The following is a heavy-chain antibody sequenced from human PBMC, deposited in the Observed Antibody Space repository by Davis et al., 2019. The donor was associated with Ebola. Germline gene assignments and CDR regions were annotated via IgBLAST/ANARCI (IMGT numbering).Heavy chain of an antibody. CDR2: INPNSGGT. J-gene: IGHJ4*02. CDR1: GGTFSSYA. D-gene: IGHD2-2*01. Sequence: ASVKVSCKASGGTFSSYAISWVRQAPGQGLEWMGWINPNSGGTNYAQKFQGWVTMTRDTSISTAYMELSRLRSDDTAVYYCARGLDCSSTSCYPYYFDYWGQGTLVTVSS. CDR3: ARGLDCSSTSCYPYYFDY. V-gene: IGHV1-2*04.